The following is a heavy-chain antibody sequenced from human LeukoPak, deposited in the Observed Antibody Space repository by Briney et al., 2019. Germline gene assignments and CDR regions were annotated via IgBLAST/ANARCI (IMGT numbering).Heavy chain of an antibody. CDR3: ARDCSSTSCYNVY. V-gene: IGHV1-18*01. D-gene: IGHD2-2*02. CDR2: ISTYNGNT. J-gene: IGHJ4*02. Sequence: ASVKVSCKASGYTFTSFGISWVRQAPGQGLEWMGWISTYNGNTNYAQRLQGRVTMTTDTSTSTAYMELRSLRSDDTAVYYCARDCSSTSCYNVYWGRGTLVTVSS. CDR1: GYTFTSFG.